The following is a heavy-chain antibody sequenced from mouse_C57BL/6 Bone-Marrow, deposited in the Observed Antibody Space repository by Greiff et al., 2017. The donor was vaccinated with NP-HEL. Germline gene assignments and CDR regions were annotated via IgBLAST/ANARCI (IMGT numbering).Heavy chain of an antibody. CDR3: ARDYGYDICAMDY. CDR2: IHPNSGST. J-gene: IGHJ4*01. D-gene: IGHD2-2*01. V-gene: IGHV1-64*01. Sequence: QVQLQQPGAELVKPGASVKLSCKASGYTFTSYWMHWVKQRPGQGLEWIGMIHPNSGSTNYNEKFKSKATLTVDKSSSTAYMQLSSLTSEDSAVYYGARDYGYDICAMDYWGQGTSVTVSS. CDR1: GYTFTSYW.